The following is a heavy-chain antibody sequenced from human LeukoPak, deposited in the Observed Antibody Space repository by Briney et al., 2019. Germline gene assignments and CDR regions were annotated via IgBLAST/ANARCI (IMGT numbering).Heavy chain of an antibody. V-gene: IGHV3-23*01. CDR1: GFTFSSYA. Sequence: SGGFLRLSCAASGFTFSSYAMSWVRQAPGKGLEWVSAISGSGGSTYYADSVKGRFTISRDNSKNTLYLQMNSLRAEDTAVYYCARDYGDYAWYFQHWGQGTLVTVSS. J-gene: IGHJ1*01. D-gene: IGHD4-17*01. CDR2: ISGSGGST. CDR3: ARDYGDYAWYFQH.